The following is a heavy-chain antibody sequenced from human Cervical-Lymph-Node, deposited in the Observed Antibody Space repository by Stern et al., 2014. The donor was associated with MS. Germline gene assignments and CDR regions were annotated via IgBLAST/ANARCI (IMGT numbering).Heavy chain of an antibody. CDR1: GGTFSSFA. J-gene: IGHJ4*02. V-gene: IGHV1-69*01. CDR3: ARGRNGYPGIFDY. Sequence: QVQLVQSGPKIKRPGSSVKVSCKASGGTFSSFAISWLRQAPGQGPAWMGGIIPIIGTANYAQKFQGRVTITADVSTTTAYMELSSLRSEDTAVYYCARGRNGYPGIFDYWGQGTLVTVSS. D-gene: IGHD5-24*01. CDR2: IIPIIGTA.